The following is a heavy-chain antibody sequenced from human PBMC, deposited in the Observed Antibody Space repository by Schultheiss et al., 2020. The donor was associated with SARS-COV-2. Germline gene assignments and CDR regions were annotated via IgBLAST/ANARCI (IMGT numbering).Heavy chain of an antibody. D-gene: IGHD1-7*01. J-gene: IGHJ3*02. Sequence: SETLSLTCAVSGYSISSGYYWGWIRQPPGKGLEWIGSIYHSGSTYYNPSLKSRVTISVDTSKNQFSLKLSSVTAADTAVYYCARHRETVWNYDAFDIWGQGTMVTVSS. CDR3: ARHRETVWNYDAFDI. CDR2: IYHSGST. V-gene: IGHV4-38-2*01. CDR1: GYSISSGYY.